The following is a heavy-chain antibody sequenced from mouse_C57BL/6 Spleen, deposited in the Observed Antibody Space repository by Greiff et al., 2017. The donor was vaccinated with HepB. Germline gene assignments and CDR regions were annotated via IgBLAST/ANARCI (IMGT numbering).Heavy chain of an antibody. CDR1: GYTFTGYW. D-gene: IGHD1-1*01. V-gene: IGHV1-9*01. CDR2: ILPGSGST. J-gene: IGHJ3*01. Sequence: QVQLQQSGAELMKPGASVKLSCKATGYTFTGYWIEWVKQRPGHGLEWIGEILPGSGSTNYNEKFKGKATFTADTSSTTAYMQLSSLTTEDSAIYYCAREEITTVVAPFAYWGQGTLVPVSA. CDR3: AREEITTVVAPFAY.